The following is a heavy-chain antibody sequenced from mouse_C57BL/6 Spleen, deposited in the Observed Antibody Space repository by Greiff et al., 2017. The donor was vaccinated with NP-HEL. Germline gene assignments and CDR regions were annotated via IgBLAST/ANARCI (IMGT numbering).Heavy chain of an antibody. J-gene: IGHJ1*03. D-gene: IGHD1-1*01. V-gene: IGHV5-4*01. CDR1: GFTFSSYA. Sequence: EVKVVESGGGLVKPGGSLKLSCAASGFTFSSYAMSWVRQTPEKRLEWVATISDGGSYTYYPDNVKGRFTISRDNAKNNLYLQMSHLKSEDTAMYYCARDRGTLTTVVARWYFDVWGTGTTVTVSS. CDR2: ISDGGSYT. CDR3: ARDRGTLTTVVARWYFDV.